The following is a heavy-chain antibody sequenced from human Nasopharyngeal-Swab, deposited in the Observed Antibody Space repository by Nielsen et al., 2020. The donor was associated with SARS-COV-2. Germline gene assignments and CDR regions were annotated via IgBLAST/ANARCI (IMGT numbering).Heavy chain of an antibody. CDR3: ARGSYGDKSDFDS. CDR2: LWSDDWTT. CDR1: GFTFRNYA. Sequence: GGSLRLSCAASGFTFRNYAMHWVRKAPDKGLEWVAVLWSDDWTTYYADSVKGRFTISRDNSKNTLYLGMNSVTAEDTAMYYCARGSYGDKSDFDSWGQGTLVTVSS. V-gene: IGHV3-33*01. J-gene: IGHJ4*02. D-gene: IGHD4-23*01.